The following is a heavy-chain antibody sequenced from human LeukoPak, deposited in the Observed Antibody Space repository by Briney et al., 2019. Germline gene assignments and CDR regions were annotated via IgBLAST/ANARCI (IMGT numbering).Heavy chain of an antibody. D-gene: IGHD6-19*01. CDR3: ARAIAVAGYGDFDY. V-gene: IGHV4-61*02. CDR1: GGSISSGSYY. CDR2: IYTSGST. Sequence: SETLSLTCTVSGGSISSGSYYWSWIRQPAGKGLEWIGRIYTSGSTNYNPSLKSRVTISVDTSKNQFSLKLSSVTAADTAVYYCARAIAVAGYGDFDYWGQGTLVTVSS. J-gene: IGHJ4*02.